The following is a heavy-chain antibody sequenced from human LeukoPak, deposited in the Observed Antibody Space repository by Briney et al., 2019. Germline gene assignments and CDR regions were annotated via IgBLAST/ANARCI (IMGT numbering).Heavy chain of an antibody. J-gene: IGHJ6*02. Sequence: KSGGSLRLSCAASGFTFSNAWMSWVRQAPGKGLEWVGRIKSKTGGETTDYAAPVKGRFTISRDDSKNTLYLQMNSLKTEDTAVYYCARGLVATTGYYYYAMDVWGQGTTVTVSS. D-gene: IGHD5-12*01. CDR1: GFTFSNAW. CDR2: IKSKTGGETT. V-gene: IGHV3-15*01. CDR3: ARGLVATTGYYYYAMDV.